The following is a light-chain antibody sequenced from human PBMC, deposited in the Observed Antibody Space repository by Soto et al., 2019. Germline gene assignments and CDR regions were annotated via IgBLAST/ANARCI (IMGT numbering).Light chain of an antibody. CDR2: EVT. CDR1: SSDIGTYNY. Sequence: QSALTQPASVSGSPGQSITISCTGTSSDIGTYNYVSRYQQSPGKAPKLMIYEVTNRPSGVSNRFSASKAGNTASLTICGLQAEDEADYYCSSYTSGSALVFGGGTKLTVL. V-gene: IGLV2-14*01. J-gene: IGLJ2*01. CDR3: SSYTSGSALV.